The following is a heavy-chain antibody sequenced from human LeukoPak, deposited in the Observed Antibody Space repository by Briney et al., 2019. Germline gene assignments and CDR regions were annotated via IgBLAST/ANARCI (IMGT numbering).Heavy chain of an antibody. CDR2: IYSGDST. CDR3: ARVRLGSGWSLFDF. J-gene: IGHJ4*02. Sequence: GGSLTLSCAASGFTVSSNYMSWVRQAPGKGLEWVSVIYSGDSTYYADSVKGRFTISRHISQNTLYLQMNSLRAEDTAVYYCARVRLGSGWSLFDFWGQGTLVTVSS. V-gene: IGHV3-53*04. CDR1: GFTVSSNY. D-gene: IGHD6-19*01.